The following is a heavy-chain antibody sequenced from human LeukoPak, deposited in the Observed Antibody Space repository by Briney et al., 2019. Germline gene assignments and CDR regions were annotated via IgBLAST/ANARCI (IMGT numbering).Heavy chain of an antibody. J-gene: IGHJ6*02. CDR1: GFTFSSYA. CDR2: ISGSGGST. V-gene: IGHV3-23*01. Sequence: PGGSLRLSCAASGFTFSSYAMSWVRQAPGKGLEWVSAISGSGGSTYYADSAKGRFTISRDNSKNTLYLQMNSLRAEDTAVYYCAKEIVVVPAAMPGGFESYYGMDVWGQGTTVTVSS. D-gene: IGHD2-2*01. CDR3: AKEIVVVPAAMPGGFESYYGMDV.